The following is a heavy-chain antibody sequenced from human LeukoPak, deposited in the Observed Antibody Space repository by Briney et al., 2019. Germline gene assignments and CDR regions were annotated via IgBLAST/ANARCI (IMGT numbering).Heavy chain of an antibody. Sequence: PGGSLRLSCAASGFTFSSYEMNWVRQAPGKGLEWVSYISGSGSTIYYADSLKGRFTISRDNAKNSLYLQMNSLRAEDTAVYYCARAGVGATDYWGQGTLVTVSS. CDR3: ARAGVGATDY. V-gene: IGHV3-48*03. CDR2: ISGSGSTI. J-gene: IGHJ4*02. D-gene: IGHD1-26*01. CDR1: GFTFSSYE.